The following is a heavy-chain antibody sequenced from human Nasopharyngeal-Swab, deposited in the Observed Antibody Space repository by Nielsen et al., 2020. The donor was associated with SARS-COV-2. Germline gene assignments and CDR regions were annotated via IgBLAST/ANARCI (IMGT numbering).Heavy chain of an antibody. D-gene: IGHD2-15*01. CDR2: INHSGST. J-gene: IGHJ4*02. V-gene: IGHV4-34*01. CDR3: ARIYCSGGSCYSGIDY. Sequence: WIRQPPGKGLEWIGEINHSGSTNYNPSLKSRVTISVDTSKNQFSLELSSVTAADTAVYYCARIYCSGGSCYSGIDYWGQGTLVTVSS.